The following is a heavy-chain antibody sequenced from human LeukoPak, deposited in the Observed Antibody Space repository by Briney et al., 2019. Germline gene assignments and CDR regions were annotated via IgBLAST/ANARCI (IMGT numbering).Heavy chain of an antibody. Sequence: PSETLSPTCTVSGGSISSYYWSWIRQPAGKGLEWIGRIYTSGSTNYNPSLKSRVTISVDKSKNQFSLKLSSVTAADTAVYYCARDHRGDYSDSSFDYWGQGTLVTVSS. CDR2: IYTSGST. D-gene: IGHD4-11*01. CDR3: ARDHRGDYSDSSFDY. V-gene: IGHV4-4*07. J-gene: IGHJ4*02. CDR1: GGSISSYY.